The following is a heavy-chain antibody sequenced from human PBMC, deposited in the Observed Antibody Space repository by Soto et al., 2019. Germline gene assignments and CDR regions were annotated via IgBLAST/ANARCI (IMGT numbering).Heavy chain of an antibody. CDR2: INHSGST. Sequence: PETPSLTCAVYGGSFSGYYWSWIRPPPGKGLEWIGEINHSGSTNYNPSLKSRVTISVDTSKNQFSLKLSSVTAADTAVYYCVIDGTDTLRDLFDSSGQRTSVTVSS. D-gene: IGHD1-7*01. CDR3: VIDGTDTLRDLFDS. CDR1: GGSFSGYY. J-gene: IGHJ5*01. V-gene: IGHV4-34*01.